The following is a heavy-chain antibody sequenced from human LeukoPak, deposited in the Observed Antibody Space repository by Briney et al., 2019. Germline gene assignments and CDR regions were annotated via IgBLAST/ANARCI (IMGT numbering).Heavy chain of an antibody. J-gene: IGHJ4*02. D-gene: IGHD3-10*01. CDR1: GFTFSSYA. CDR3: ANYHASGSSDY. Sequence: GGSLRLSCAASGFTFSSYAMSWVRQAPGKGLEWVSAISGSGGSTYYADSVKGRFTISRDNSKNTLYLQMNSLRAEDTALYYCANYHASGSSDYWGQGTLVTVSS. CDR2: ISGSGGST. V-gene: IGHV3-23*01.